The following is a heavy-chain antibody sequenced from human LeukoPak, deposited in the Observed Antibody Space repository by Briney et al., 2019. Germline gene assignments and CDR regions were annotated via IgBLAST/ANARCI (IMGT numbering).Heavy chain of an antibody. D-gene: IGHD6-13*01. V-gene: IGHV4-39*01. CDR1: GGSIRSSYYY. Sequence: SETLSLTCTVSGGSIRSSYYYWGWIRQPPGKGLEWIGSIYDSGSTYYNPSLKSRVTISVDTSKNQFSLKLSSVTAADTAVYYCARHPRNSRNFDYWGQGTLVTVSS. J-gene: IGHJ4*02. CDR2: IYDSGST. CDR3: ARHPRNSRNFDY.